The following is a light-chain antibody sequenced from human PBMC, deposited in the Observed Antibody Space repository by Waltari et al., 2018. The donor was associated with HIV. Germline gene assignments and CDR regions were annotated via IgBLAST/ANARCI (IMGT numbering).Light chain of an antibody. CDR3: QAWDSSTVV. CDR2: QDS. Sequence: SYELTQPPSVSVSPGQTASITCTGDKVGDKYACWYQQKPGQSPVLVIYQDSKRPSGIPERFSGSNSGNTATLTISGTQAMDEADYYCQAWDSSTVVFGGGTKLTVL. J-gene: IGLJ2*01. CDR1: KVGDKY. V-gene: IGLV3-1*01.